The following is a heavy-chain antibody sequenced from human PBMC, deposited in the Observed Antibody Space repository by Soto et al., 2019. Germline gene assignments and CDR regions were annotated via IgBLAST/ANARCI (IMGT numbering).Heavy chain of an antibody. D-gene: IGHD5-18*01. Sequence: QLQLQESGPGLVKPSETVSLTCSVPAAYIRATNFYWGWIRQPPGKGLEWIGSFHYNGDTYSNPSRETRRTMSADTSRSQLSLILTSVTAADTAVYYGARGMRGIRLWFPHCFDYWGQGTLVTVSS. CDR1: AAYIRATNFY. J-gene: IGHJ4*02. CDR2: FHYNGDT. CDR3: ARGMRGIRLWFPHCFDY. V-gene: IGHV4-39*01.